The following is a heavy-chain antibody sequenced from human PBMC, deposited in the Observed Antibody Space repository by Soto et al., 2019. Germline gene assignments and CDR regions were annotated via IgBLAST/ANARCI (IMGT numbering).Heavy chain of an antibody. Sequence: WETLSLTCGVSGVSLTSGNWWPWVRQSPQRGLEYIGEIFHDGTANYYPSFERRVAMSVDTSRNQFSLKLTSVTAADTAVYFCARLVYDTRLNYMYFDFWGPGTLVTVS. CDR3: ARLVYDTRLNYMYFDF. V-gene: IGHV4-4*02. CDR2: IFHDGTA. J-gene: IGHJ4*02. D-gene: IGHD3-10*01. CDR1: GVSLTSGNW.